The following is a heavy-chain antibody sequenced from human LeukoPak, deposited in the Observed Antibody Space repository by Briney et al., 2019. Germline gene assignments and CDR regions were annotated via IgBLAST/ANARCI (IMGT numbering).Heavy chain of an antibody. CDR3: AKDLSPNYDLLVDMDGQFDY. D-gene: IGHD3-3*01. CDR2: ISGSGGST. CDR1: GCTFSSYA. J-gene: IGHJ4*02. V-gene: IGHV3-23*01. Sequence: PGGSLRLSCAASGCTFSSYAMSWVRQAPGKGLEWVSAISGSGGSTYYADSVKGRFTISRDNSKSTLYLQMHTVRAEDTAVYYCAKDLSPNYDLLVDMDGQFDYWGQGTQVTVSS.